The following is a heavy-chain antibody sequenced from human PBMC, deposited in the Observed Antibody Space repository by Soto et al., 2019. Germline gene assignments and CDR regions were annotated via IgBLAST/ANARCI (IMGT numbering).Heavy chain of an antibody. Sequence: PGESLKISCQGTGYRFSSSWIGWVRQKPGKGLEWLGNVYPSDSDVRYSPAFEGQVTISADNSINTAYLQLLNLKASDTAVYYCARRAAAGRSFDYWGLGTLVTVSS. D-gene: IGHD6-13*01. V-gene: IGHV5-51*01. CDR2: VYPSDSDV. CDR1: GYRFSSSW. J-gene: IGHJ4*02. CDR3: ARRAAAGRSFDY.